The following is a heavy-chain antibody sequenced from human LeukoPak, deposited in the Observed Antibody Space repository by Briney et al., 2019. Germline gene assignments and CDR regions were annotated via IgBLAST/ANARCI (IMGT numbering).Heavy chain of an antibody. V-gene: IGHV6-1*01. CDR1: GDSVSNNNAA. Sequence: SQTLSLTCAISGDSVSNNNAAWNWIRQSPSRGLEWLGGTYYTSKWYNGYAVSVKSRITINPDTSKNQFSLQLNSVTPEDTAVYYCAREMSNFFGYWGQGILVTVSS. J-gene: IGHJ4*02. CDR2: TYYTSKWYN. CDR3: AREMSNFFGY. D-gene: IGHD2/OR15-2a*01.